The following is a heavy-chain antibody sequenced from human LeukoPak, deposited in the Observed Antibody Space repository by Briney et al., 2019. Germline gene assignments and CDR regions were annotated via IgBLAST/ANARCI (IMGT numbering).Heavy chain of an antibody. CDR3: ARDLEITMVRGANPFDP. J-gene: IGHJ5*02. V-gene: IGHV1-46*01. CDR2: INPSGGST. Sequence: ASVKVSCKASGYTFTSYYMHWVRQAPGQGLEWMGIINPSGGSTSYAQKFQGRVTMTRDTSTSTVYMELSSLRSEDTAVYYCARDLEITMVRGANPFDPWGQGTLVTVSS. D-gene: IGHD3-10*01. CDR1: GYTFTSYY.